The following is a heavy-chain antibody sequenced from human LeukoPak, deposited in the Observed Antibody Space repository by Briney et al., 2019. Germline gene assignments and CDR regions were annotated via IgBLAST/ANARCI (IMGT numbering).Heavy chain of an antibody. D-gene: IGHD3-22*01. V-gene: IGHV3-33*01. CDR2: IWYDGSNK. Sequence: PGGSLRLSCAASGFTFNSYAMPWVRQAPGKGLEWVAFIWYDGSNKYYADSVRGRFTMSRDNSKNTLGLQMNSLRAEDTAVYYCARDERGYYNSSGFFGAIDYWGQGTQVTVSS. CDR1: GFTFNSYA. J-gene: IGHJ4*02. CDR3: ARDERGYYNSSGFFGAIDY.